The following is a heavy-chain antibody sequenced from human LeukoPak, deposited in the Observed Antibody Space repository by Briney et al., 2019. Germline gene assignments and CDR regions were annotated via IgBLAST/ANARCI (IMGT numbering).Heavy chain of an antibody. D-gene: IGHD6-6*01. CDR1: RFTFSNYW. CDR3: ARGKAALMDV. CDR2: IKEDGSEK. J-gene: IGHJ6*03. V-gene: IGHV3-7*04. Sequence: GGSLRLSCEASRFTFSNYWMNWVRQAPGKGLEWVANIKEDGSEKYYVDSVRGRFTISRDNAKNSLYLQMSSLGGDDTALYYCARGKAALMDVWGKGTTVTVSS.